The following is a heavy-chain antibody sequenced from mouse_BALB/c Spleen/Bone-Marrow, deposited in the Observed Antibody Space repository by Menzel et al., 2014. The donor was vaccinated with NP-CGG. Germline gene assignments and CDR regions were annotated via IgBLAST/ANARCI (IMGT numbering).Heavy chain of an antibody. CDR2: INPESSTV. V-gene: IGHV4-1*02. Sequence: EVKLMESGGGLVQPGGSLKLSCTASGFDFSRYWMSWVRQAPGKGLQWIGEINPESSTVNYTPSLKDKFIISRDNAKNALYLQVGKVRSEDTALYYCTRLTYYGLFDYWGQGTTLTVSS. D-gene: IGHD1-2*01. CDR1: GFDFSRYW. J-gene: IGHJ2*01. CDR3: TRLTYYGLFDY.